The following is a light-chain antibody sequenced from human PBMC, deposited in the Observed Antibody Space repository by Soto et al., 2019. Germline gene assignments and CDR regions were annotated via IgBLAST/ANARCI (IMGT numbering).Light chain of an antibody. CDR3: QQSYSTPPT. CDR1: QSISSY. J-gene: IGKJ4*01. CDR2: AAS. Sequence: DIQMTQPPSSLSASVGDRVTITCRASQSISSYLNWYQQKPGKAPKLLIYAASSLQSGVPSRFSGSESGTDFTLTISSLQPEDFATYYCQQSYSTPPTFGGGTKVEIK. V-gene: IGKV1-39*01.